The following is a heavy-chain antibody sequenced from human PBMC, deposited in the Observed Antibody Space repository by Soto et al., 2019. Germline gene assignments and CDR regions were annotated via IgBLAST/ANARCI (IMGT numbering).Heavy chain of an antibody. Sequence: LETLSLTCTVSGGSISSSSYYWGWIRQPPGKGLEWIGSIYYSGSTYYNPSLKSRVTISVDTSKNRFSLKLRSVTATDTAVYYCARLGRTTLRYYYMDVWDKGTTVTVSS. V-gene: IGHV4-39*01. D-gene: IGHD1-1*01. CDR2: IYYSGST. CDR1: GGSISSSSYY. J-gene: IGHJ6*03. CDR3: ARLGRTTLRYYYMDV.